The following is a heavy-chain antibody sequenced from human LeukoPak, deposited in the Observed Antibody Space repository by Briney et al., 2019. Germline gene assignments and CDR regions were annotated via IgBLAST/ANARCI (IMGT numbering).Heavy chain of an antibody. J-gene: IGHJ2*01. CDR2: IYSGGST. Sequence: PGGSLRLSCAASGFTVSSYYMSWVRQAPGKGLEWVSVIYSGGSTYYADSVKGRFTISRHNSKNTLYLQMNSLRAEDTAVYYCARDYCGGDCYSRYFDLWGRGTLVTVSS. CDR1: GFTVSSYY. CDR3: ARDYCGGDCYSRYFDL. V-gene: IGHV3-53*04. D-gene: IGHD2-21*02.